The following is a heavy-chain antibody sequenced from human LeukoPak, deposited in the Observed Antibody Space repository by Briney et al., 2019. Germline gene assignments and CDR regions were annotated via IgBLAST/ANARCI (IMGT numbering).Heavy chain of an antibody. Sequence: SETLSLTCTVSDGSISTYYWSWIRQPPGKGLEWIGYISYSGSTDYNPSLKSRVTISVDTSKDQFSLKLSSVTPSDTAVYYCARLMYGDYPFDYWGQGTLVTVSS. J-gene: IGHJ4*02. D-gene: IGHD4-17*01. CDR2: ISYSGST. CDR3: ARLMYGDYPFDY. V-gene: IGHV4-59*01. CDR1: DGSISTYY.